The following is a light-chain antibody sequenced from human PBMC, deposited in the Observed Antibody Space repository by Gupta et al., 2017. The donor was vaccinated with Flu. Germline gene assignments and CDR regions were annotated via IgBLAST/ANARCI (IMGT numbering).Light chain of an antibody. CDR2: DAS. CDR1: QSVSSY. Sequence: SVLTQSPATRTLSPGERATLSCRASQSVSSYLAWYQQKPGQASRLLIYDASNRATGIPARFSGSGSGTDFTLTISRLEPEDVAVYYCQQRSNWLSLTFGGGTKVEIK. CDR3: QQRSNWLSLT. J-gene: IGKJ4*01. V-gene: IGKV3-11*01.